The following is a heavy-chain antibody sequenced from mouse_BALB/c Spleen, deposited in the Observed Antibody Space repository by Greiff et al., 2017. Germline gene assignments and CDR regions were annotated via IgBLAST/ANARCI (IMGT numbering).Heavy chain of an antibody. J-gene: IGHJ4*01. CDR1: GYTFTSYW. CDR2: IDPSDSET. CDR3: ARDYDPYYAMDY. V-gene: IGHV1-69*02. Sequence: VQLQQPGAELVKPGAPVKLSCKASGYTFTSYWMNWVKQRPGRGLEWIGRIDPSDSETHYNQKFKDKATLTVDKSSSTAYIQLSSLTSEDSAVYYCARDYDPYYAMDYWGQGTSVTVSS. D-gene: IGHD2-4*01.